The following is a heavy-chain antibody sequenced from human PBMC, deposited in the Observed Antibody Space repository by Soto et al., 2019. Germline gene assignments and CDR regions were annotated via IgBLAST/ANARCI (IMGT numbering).Heavy chain of an antibody. CDR1: GGSISSSSYY. V-gene: IGHV4-39*01. D-gene: IGHD3-22*01. CDR2: IYYSGST. J-gene: IGHJ4*02. CDR3: ARHYYDSSGYSPKRVIYYFDY. Sequence: SETLSLTCTFSGGSISSSSYYWGWIRQPPGKGLEWIGSIYYSGSTYYNPSLKSRVTISVDTSKNQFSLKLSSVTAADTAVYYCARHYYDSSGYSPKRVIYYFDYWGQGTLATVYS.